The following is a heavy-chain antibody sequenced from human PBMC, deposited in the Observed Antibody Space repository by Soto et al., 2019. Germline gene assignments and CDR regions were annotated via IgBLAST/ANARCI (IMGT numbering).Heavy chain of an antibody. Sequence: QVQLVQSGAEVKKPGSSVKVSCKASGDTFSTYAISWVRQAPGQGLEWMGGIILIFHKAKYAQKFQGRVTITADESTSTAYMELSSLRSEDTAVYYCARDPNSNYGENWFDPWGQGTLVTVSS. V-gene: IGHV1-69*01. CDR2: IILIFHKA. J-gene: IGHJ5*02. D-gene: IGHD1-7*01. CDR3: ARDPNSNYGENWFDP. CDR1: GDTFSTYA.